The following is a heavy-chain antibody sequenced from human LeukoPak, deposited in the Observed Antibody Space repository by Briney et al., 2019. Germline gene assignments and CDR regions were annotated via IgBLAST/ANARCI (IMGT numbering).Heavy chain of an antibody. Sequence: GGSLRLSCAASGFTFSSHRMSWVRQAPGKGLEWVAVISYDGSNKYYADSVKGRFTISRDNSKNTLYLQMNSLRAEDTAVYYCAKDRGTYCSGGSCYSYDYWGQGTLVTVSS. D-gene: IGHD2-15*01. CDR2: ISYDGSNK. V-gene: IGHV3-30*18. J-gene: IGHJ4*02. CDR1: GFTFSSHR. CDR3: AKDRGTYCSGGSCYSYDY.